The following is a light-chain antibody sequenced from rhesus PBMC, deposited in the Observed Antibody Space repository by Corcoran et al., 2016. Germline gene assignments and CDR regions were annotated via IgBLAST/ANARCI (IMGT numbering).Light chain of an antibody. V-gene: IGKV1-21*01. Sequence: DIQMTQSPSSLSASVGDRVTITCRASQGITNDLAWYQQKPGETPKLLIYEASRLQTGIPSRFSGSGSGTDFALTISSLQSEDFATYYCQHYYNTPRTFGQGTKVEIK. J-gene: IGKJ1*01. CDR2: EAS. CDR1: QGITND. CDR3: QHYYNTPRT.